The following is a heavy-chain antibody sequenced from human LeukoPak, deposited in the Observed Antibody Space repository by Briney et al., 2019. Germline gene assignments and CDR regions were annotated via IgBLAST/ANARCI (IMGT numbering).Heavy chain of an antibody. J-gene: IGHJ3*02. CDR2: IYTSGST. CDR3: ARDLYLAAMSAFDI. Sequence: PSETLSLTCTVSGGSISSYYWSWIRQPAGKGLEWIGRIYTSGSTNYNPSLKSRVTMSVDTSKNQFSLKLSSVTAADTAVYYCARDLYLAAMSAFDIWGQGTMVTVSS. CDR1: GGSISSYY. D-gene: IGHD2-2*01. V-gene: IGHV4-4*07.